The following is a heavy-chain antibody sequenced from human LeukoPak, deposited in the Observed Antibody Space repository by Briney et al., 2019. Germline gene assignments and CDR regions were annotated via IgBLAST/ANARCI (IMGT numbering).Heavy chain of an antibody. V-gene: IGHV3-43*02. J-gene: IGHJ3*02. CDR3: AKGPPIDAFDI. Sequence: PGGSLRLSCAASGFTFSSYAMSWVRQAPGKGLEWVSLISGDGGSTYYADSVKGRFTISRDNSKNSLYLQMNSLRTEDTALYYCAKGPPIDAFDIWGQGTMVTVSS. CDR1: GFTFSSYA. CDR2: ISGDGGST.